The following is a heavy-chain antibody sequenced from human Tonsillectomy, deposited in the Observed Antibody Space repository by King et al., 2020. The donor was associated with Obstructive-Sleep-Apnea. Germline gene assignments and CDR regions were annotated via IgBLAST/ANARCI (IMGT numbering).Heavy chain of an antibody. D-gene: IGHD2-21*01. CDR1: GFTFSSYA. V-gene: IGHV3-30*04. CDR2: ISYDGSNK. CDR3: ASAIGLPNGGWFDP. Sequence: VQLVESGGGVVQPGRSLRLSCAASGFTFSSYAMHWVRQAPGKGLEWVAVISYDGSNKYYADSVKGRFTISRDNSKNTLYLQMNSLRAEDTAGYYCASAIGLPNGGWFDPWGQGTLVTVSS. J-gene: IGHJ5*02.